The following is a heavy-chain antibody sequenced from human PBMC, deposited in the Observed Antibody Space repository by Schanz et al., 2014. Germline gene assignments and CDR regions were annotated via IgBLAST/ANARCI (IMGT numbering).Heavy chain of an antibody. Sequence: VQLEQSGAEVKKPGASVKVSCKASGYTLSAYSLHWVRQAPGQGLEWMGIVNPSVRGTHFAREFQGRVTVTSDTSTSTVYMELSGLRSEDTAVYYCASSGAGYSSSWDFDYWGQGTLVTVSS. CDR3: ASSGAGYSSSWDFDY. CDR1: GYTLSAYS. D-gene: IGHD6-13*01. V-gene: IGHV1-46*01. J-gene: IGHJ4*02. CDR2: VNPSVRGT.